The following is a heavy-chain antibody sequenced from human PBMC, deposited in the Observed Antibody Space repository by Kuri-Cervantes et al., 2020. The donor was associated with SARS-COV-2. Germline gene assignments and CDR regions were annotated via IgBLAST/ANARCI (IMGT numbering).Heavy chain of an antibody. Sequence: LSLTCVASGFTFSSYGMHWVRQAPGKGLEWVAFIRYDGSNKYYADSVKGRFTISRDNAKNSLYLQMNSLRAEDTAVYYCARASSYYYGSGYYFDYWGQGTLVTVSS. CDR3: ARASSYYYGSGYYFDY. CDR1: GFTFSSYG. CDR2: IRYDGSNK. D-gene: IGHD3-10*01. J-gene: IGHJ4*02. V-gene: IGHV3-30*02.